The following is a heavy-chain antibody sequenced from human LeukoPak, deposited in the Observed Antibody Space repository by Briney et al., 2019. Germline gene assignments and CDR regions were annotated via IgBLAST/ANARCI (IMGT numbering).Heavy chain of an antibody. D-gene: IGHD3-10*01. Sequence: GESLKISCKGSGYSFTSYWIGWVRQMPGKGLEWMGIIYPDDSDTRYSPSFQAQAFQGRVTISADKSIDTAYLHWSGLEASDTAMYYCARRGGLFKPLLRKNWFDLWGQGTLVTVSS. CDR1: GYSFTSYW. CDR3: ARRGGLFKPLLRKNWFDL. CDR2: IYPDDSDT. J-gene: IGHJ5*02. V-gene: IGHV5-51*01.